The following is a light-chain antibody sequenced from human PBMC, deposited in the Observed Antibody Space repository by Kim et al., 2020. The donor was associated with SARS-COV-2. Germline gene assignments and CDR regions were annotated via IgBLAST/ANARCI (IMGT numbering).Light chain of an antibody. Sequence: EIVLTQSPATLSLSPGERATLSCRASQSVSSYLAWYQQKPDQAPRLLIYDASNRATGIPARFSGSGSGTDFTLTISSLEPEDFAVYYCQQYDYSLPWTFGQGTKVDIK. CDR3: QQYDYSLPWT. CDR1: QSVSSY. V-gene: IGKV3-11*01. CDR2: DAS. J-gene: IGKJ1*01.